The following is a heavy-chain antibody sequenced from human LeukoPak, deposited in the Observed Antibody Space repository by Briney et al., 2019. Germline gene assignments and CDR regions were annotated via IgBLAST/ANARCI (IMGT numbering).Heavy chain of an antibody. D-gene: IGHD3-10*01. CDR3: ARGVVRGVFVPNYYYYMDV. CDR2: IRSSSRTI. J-gene: IGHJ6*03. V-gene: IGHV3-48*01. Sequence: GSLRLSCAASGFTFSSYSMNWVRQAPGKGLEWISHIRSSSRTIYYADSVKGRFTISRDNAKNSLFLQMNSLRAEDTAVYYCARGVVRGVFVPNYYYYMDVWGKGTTVTISS. CDR1: GFTFSSYS.